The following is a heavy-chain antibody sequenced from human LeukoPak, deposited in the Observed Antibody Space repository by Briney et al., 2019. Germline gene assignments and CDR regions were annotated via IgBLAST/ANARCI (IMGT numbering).Heavy chain of an antibody. D-gene: IGHD4-23*01. CDR2: IIPIFGTA. CDR1: GYTFTGYY. CDR3: ARVTVVSGFDP. V-gene: IGHV1-69*13. Sequence: SVKVSCKASGYTFTGYYMHWVRQAPGQGLEWMGGIIPIFGTANYAQKFQGRVTITADESTSTAYMELSSLRSEDTAVYYCARVTVVSGFDPWGQGTLVTVSS. J-gene: IGHJ5*02.